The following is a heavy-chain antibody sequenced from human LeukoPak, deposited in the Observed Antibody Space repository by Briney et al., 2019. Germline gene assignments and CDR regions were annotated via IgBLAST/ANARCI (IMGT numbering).Heavy chain of an antibody. J-gene: IGHJ4*02. CDR3: VNSRGALFPSPDY. Sequence: PGGSLRLSCAASGFTFSSYDMHWVRQAPGKGLEWVAFIRYDGSNKYYADSVKGRFTISRDNSKNTLYLQMNSLRPEDTAVYYCVNSRGALFPSPDYWGQGTLVTVSS. CDR2: IRYDGSNK. CDR1: GFTFSSYD. V-gene: IGHV3-30*02. D-gene: IGHD3-10*01.